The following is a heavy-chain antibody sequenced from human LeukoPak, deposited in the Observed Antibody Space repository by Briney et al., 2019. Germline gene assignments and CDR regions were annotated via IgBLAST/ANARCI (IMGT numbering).Heavy chain of an antibody. CDR3: ARVGYTSGWYRN. CDR2: IYSGGST. D-gene: IGHD6-19*01. V-gene: IGHV3-53*01. CDR1: GFTVSSNY. Sequence: SGGSLRLSCAASGFTVSSNYMSWVRQAPGKGLEWVSLIYSGGSTYYADSVKGRFTISRDNSKNTLYLQMNSLRAEDTAVYYCARVGYTSGWYRNRGQGTLVTVSS. J-gene: IGHJ4*02.